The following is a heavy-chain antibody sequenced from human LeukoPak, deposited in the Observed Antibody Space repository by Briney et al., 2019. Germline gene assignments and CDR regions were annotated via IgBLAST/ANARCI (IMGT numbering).Heavy chain of an antibody. J-gene: IGHJ6*02. CDR3: ARGPWSAAGYNGMDV. CDR2: ISNSGGST. V-gene: IGHV3-23*01. Sequence: GGSLRLSGAASGFTFSSYGMSWVRQAPGKGLEWVSAISNSGGSTPYADSVKGRFTISRDNSKNTLYLQMNSLRGEDTAVYYCARGPWSAAGYNGMDVWGQGTTVTVSS. CDR1: GFTFSSYG. D-gene: IGHD6-13*01.